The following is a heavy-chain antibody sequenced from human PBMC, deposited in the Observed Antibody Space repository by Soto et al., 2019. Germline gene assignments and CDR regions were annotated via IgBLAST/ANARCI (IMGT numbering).Heavy chain of an antibody. J-gene: IGHJ5*02. CDR1: GDSVSSNSAA. Sequence: PSQTLSLTCAISGDSVSSNSAAWNWIRQSPSRGLEWLGRTYYRSKWYNDYAVSVKSRITINPDTSKNQFSLQLNSVTPEDTAVYYCAREYYDFWSGYYRGADWFDPWGQGTLVTV. CDR3: AREYYDFWSGYYRGADWFDP. V-gene: IGHV6-1*01. D-gene: IGHD3-3*01. CDR2: TYYRSKWYN.